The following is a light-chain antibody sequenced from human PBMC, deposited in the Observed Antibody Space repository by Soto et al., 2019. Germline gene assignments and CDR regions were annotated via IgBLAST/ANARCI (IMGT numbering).Light chain of an antibody. CDR2: GAF. Sequence: EIVMTQSPATRSVSPGETATLSCRASQSVTYNLAWYQQKPGQGPRLLIYGAFTRATGIPARFSGSGSGTEFTLTISSLQSEDIAVYYCQQYKNWPPLTFGGGTKVEIK. V-gene: IGKV3-15*01. J-gene: IGKJ4*01. CDR1: QSVTYN. CDR3: QQYKNWPPLT.